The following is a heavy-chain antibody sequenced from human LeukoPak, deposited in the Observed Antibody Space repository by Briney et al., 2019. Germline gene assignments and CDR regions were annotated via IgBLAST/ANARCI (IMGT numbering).Heavy chain of an antibody. J-gene: IGHJ4*02. Sequence: SETLSLTCTVSGGSISSYYWSWIRQPQGKGLEWIGYIYTSGSTTYSPSLKSRVAISVDTSKNQFSLKLSSVTAADTAVYYCARTQGSSSWDYYFDYWGQGTLVTVSS. CDR2: IYTSGST. D-gene: IGHD6-19*01. V-gene: IGHV4-4*09. CDR3: ARTQGSSSWDYYFDY. CDR1: GGSISSYY.